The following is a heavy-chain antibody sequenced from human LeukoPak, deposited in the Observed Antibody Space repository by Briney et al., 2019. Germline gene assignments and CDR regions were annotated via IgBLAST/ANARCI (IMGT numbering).Heavy chain of an antibody. J-gene: IGHJ4*02. CDR1: GGSISSSSYY. CDR3: ASTQGYCSSTSCYLGY. V-gene: IGHV4-61*01. D-gene: IGHD2-2*01. CDR2: IYYSGST. Sequence: SETLSLTCTVSGGSISSSSYYWSWIRQPPGKGLEWIGYIYYSGSTNYNPSLKSRVTISVDTSKNQFSLKLSSVTAADTAVYYCASTQGYCSSTSCYLGYWGQGTLVTVSS.